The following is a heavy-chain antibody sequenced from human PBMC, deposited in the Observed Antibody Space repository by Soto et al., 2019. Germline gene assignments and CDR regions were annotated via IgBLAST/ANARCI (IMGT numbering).Heavy chain of an antibody. CDR2: IYSSGNT. CDR3: ARGLSAATVVNCYFDD. CDR1: GVSISSSDYY. V-gene: IGHV4-31*03. J-gene: IGHJ4*02. Sequence: SETLSLTCTFSGVSISSSDYYCSWMRQPPGKGLEWIGYIYSSGNTYYNPSLKSRLTISVDTSKNQFSLKLNSVTAADTALYYCARGLSAATVVNCYFDDWGQGTLVTVSS. D-gene: IGHD4-17*01.